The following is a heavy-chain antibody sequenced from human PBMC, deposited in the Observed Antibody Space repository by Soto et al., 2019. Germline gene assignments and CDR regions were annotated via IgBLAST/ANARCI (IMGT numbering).Heavy chain of an antibody. J-gene: IGHJ6*02. D-gene: IGHD2-8*02. Sequence: PSETLSLTCAVYGGSFSGYYWSWIRQPPGKGLEWIGEINHSGSTDCNPSLKSRVTISVDTSKNQFSLKLSSVTAADTAVYYCARALNWRRNSLADYGMDVWGQGTTVTVSS. CDR2: INHSGST. CDR1: GGSFSGYY. V-gene: IGHV4-34*01. CDR3: ARALNWRRNSLADYGMDV.